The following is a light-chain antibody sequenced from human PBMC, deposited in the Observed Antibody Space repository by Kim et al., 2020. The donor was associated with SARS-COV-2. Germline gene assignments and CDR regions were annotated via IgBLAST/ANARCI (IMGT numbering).Light chain of an antibody. CDR1: SANVWTNH. J-gene: IGLJ3*02. CDR3: ATWDGRLTAGV. Sequence: GEKVANFYPGSSANVWTNHVSWYRQFPGTAPQLHIYDSHRRPSGIPDRFSGSKSGTSATLGITGLQTGDEADYYCATWDGRLTAGVFGGGTKVTVL. V-gene: IGLV1-51*01. CDR2: DSH.